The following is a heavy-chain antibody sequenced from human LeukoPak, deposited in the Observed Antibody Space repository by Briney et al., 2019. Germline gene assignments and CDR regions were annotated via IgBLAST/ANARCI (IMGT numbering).Heavy chain of an antibody. CDR3: ARDPPFCSSTSCYLAREAFYHYYGMDV. V-gene: IGHV1-3*01. CDR2: INAGNGNT. Sequence: GASVKVSYKASGYTFTRYAMHWVRQAPGQRLEWMGWINAGNGNTKYSQKFQGRVTITRDTSASTAYMELSSLRSEDTAVYYCARDPPFCSSTSCYLAREAFYHYYGMDVWGKATTVTVSS. CDR1: GYTFTRYA. J-gene: IGHJ6*04. D-gene: IGHD2-2*01.